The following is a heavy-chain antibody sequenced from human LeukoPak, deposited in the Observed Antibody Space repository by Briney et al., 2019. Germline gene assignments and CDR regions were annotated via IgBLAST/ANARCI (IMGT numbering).Heavy chain of an antibody. V-gene: IGHV3-23*01. D-gene: IGHD4-23*01. CDR1: GFTFSSYG. Sequence: GGSLRLSCAASGFTFSSYGMSWVRQAPGKGLEWVSAISGSGGSTYYADSVKGRFTISRDNSKNTLYLQMNSLRAEDTAVYYCAKGLVRTVDYYYYVDVWGKGTTVTISS. CDR3: AKGLVRTVDYYYYVDV. J-gene: IGHJ6*03. CDR2: ISGSGGST.